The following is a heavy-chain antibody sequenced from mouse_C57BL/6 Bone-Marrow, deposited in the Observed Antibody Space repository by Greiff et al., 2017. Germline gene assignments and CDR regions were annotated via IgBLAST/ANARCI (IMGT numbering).Heavy chain of an antibody. CDR2: INPNNGGT. CDR3: ATVVATRGAMDY. D-gene: IGHD1-1*01. J-gene: IGHJ4*01. V-gene: IGHV1-26*01. CDR1: GYTFTDYY. Sequence: EVQLQQPGPELVKPGASVKISCKASGYTFTDYYMNWVKQSPGKSLEWIGDINPNNGGTSYNQKFKGKATLTVDKSSSTAYMELRSLTSEDSAVYYCATVVATRGAMDYWGQGTSVTVSS.